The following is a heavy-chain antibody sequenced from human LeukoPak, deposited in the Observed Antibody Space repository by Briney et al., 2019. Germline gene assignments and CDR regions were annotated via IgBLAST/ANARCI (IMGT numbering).Heavy chain of an antibody. J-gene: IGHJ3*01. D-gene: IGHD3-10*01. CDR2: ISGRADST. V-gene: IGHV3-23*01. CDR1: GFTFSNYA. CDR3: AKDHDYYNSGPV. Sequence: GGSLRLSCAASGFTFSNYAMNWVRQAPGKGLEWVSAISGRADSTYYAGSVKGRFSISRDNSKNTLYLQMNSLRAEDTAVYYCAKDHDYYNSGPVWGQGTMVTVSS.